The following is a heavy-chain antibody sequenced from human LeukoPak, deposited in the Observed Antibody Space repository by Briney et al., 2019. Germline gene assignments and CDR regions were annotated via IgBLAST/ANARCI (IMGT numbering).Heavy chain of an antibody. J-gene: IGHJ3*02. CDR3: AKVAQEGVAMNVIFDI. Sequence: GGSLRLSCAASGFTFSRYAMSWVRQAPGKGLEWVSAVSPSGDDTYYADSVKGRFTISRDNSKSTLYLQMNSLRADDTAEYYRAKVAQEGVAMNVIFDIWGQGTTVTVSS. CDR1: GFTFSRYA. V-gene: IGHV3-23*01. D-gene: IGHD2-15*01. CDR2: VSPSGDDT.